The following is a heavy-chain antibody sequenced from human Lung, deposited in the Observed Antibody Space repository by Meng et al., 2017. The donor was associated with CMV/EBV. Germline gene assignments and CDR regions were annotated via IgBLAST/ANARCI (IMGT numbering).Heavy chain of an antibody. J-gene: IGHJ6*02. V-gene: IGHV4-31*03. Sequence: LSCTVSGGSISNGGYYWSWIRQHPGKGLEWIGYIYYSGSTYYNPSLKSRVTISVDTSKNQFSLKLSSVTAADTAVYYCARDRCSSTSCYFGSYYYGMDVWXQGTXVTVSS. CDR1: GGSISNGGYY. CDR2: IYYSGST. CDR3: ARDRCSSTSCYFGSYYYGMDV. D-gene: IGHD2-2*01.